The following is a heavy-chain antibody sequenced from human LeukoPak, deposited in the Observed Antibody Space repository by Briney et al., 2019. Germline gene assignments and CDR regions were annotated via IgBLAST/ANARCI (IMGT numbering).Heavy chain of an antibody. D-gene: IGHD4-17*01. CDR2: IYYSGST. V-gene: IGHV4-59*01. Sequence: SETLSLTCTVSGGSISSYYWSWIRQPPGKGLEWIGYIYYSGSTNYNPSLKSRVTISVDTSKNQFSLKLSSAAAADTAAYYCARSYGDYDAFDIWGQGTMVTVSS. J-gene: IGHJ3*02. CDR1: GGSISSYY. CDR3: ARSYGDYDAFDI.